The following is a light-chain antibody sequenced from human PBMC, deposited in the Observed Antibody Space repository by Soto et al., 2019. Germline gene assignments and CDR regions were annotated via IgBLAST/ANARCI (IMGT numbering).Light chain of an antibody. V-gene: IGKV3-15*01. CDR3: QQYNNWPPLT. CDR1: QSVSSN. CDR2: DAS. J-gene: IGKJ4*01. Sequence: EIVMTQSPATLSVSPGERATLSCRASQSVSSNLAWYQQKPGQAPRLLICDASTRATGIPARFSGSGSGTEFTLTISSLQSEDFAVYYCQQYNNWPPLTFGGGTKVEIK.